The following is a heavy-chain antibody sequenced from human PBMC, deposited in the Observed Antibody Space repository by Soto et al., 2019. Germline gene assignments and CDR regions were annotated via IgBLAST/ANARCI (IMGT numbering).Heavy chain of an antibody. CDR2: TYYRSKWYN. CDR1: GDSVSSNSAA. D-gene: IGHD6-6*01. V-gene: IGHV6-1*01. J-gene: IGHJ6*02. Sequence: SQTLSLTCVISGDSVSSNSAAWNWIRQSPSRGLEWLGRTYYRSKWYNDYAVSVKSRITINPDTSKNQFSLQLNSVTPEDTAVYYCARAHSSSAYYYYYYGMDVWGQGTTVTVSS. CDR3: ARAHSSSAYYYYYYGMDV.